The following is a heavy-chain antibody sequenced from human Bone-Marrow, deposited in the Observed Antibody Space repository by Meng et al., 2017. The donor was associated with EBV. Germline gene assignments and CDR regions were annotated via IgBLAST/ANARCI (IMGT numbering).Heavy chain of an antibody. J-gene: IGHJ4*02. CDR3: ARLDYFDY. CDR1: GYTFTSYA. Sequence: QVQLCQSGAEVKKLGASLKVSCKPSGYTFTSYAMHWVRQAPGQRLKWMGWINPGNGNTKYSQKFQGRVTITRDTSASTAYMELSSLRSEDTAVYYCARLDYFDYWGQGTLVTVSS. V-gene: IGHV1-3*01. CDR2: INPGNGNT.